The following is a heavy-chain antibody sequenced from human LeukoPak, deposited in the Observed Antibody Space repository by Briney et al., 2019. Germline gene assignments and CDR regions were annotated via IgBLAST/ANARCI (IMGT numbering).Heavy chain of an antibody. CDR1: GFTFSSYS. CDR3: ARVRGYSYGQH. D-gene: IGHD5-18*01. Sequence: GGSLRLSCAASGFTFSSYSMNWVRQAPGKGLEWVSSISSSSYIYYADSVKGRFTISRDNAKNSLYLQMNSLRAEDTAVYYCARVRGYSYGQHWGQGTLVTVSS. CDR2: ISSSSYI. J-gene: IGHJ1*01. V-gene: IGHV3-21*01.